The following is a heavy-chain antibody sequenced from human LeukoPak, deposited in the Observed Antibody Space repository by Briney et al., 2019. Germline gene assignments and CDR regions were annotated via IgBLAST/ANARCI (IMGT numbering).Heavy chain of an antibody. D-gene: IGHD6-13*01. CDR1: GFTFSGSA. J-gene: IGHJ5*02. V-gene: IGHV3-73*01. CDR2: IRSKSNNYAT. CDR3: TRPLYSSNCFDP. Sequence: GGSLKLSCAAFGFTFSGSAMHWVRQASGKGLEWVSRIRSKSNNYATAYSESVKGRFTISRDDSKNMAYLQLNSLKTEDTAVYYCTRPLYSSNCFDPWGQGTLVTVSS.